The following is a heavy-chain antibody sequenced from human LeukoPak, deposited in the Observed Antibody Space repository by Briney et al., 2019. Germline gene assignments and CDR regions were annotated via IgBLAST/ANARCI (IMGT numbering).Heavy chain of an antibody. D-gene: IGHD2-15*01. CDR1: GFTFSSYS. CDR2: ISSSGSYI. CDR3: VRGRFGGYFDH. J-gene: IGHJ4*02. V-gene: IGHV3-21*01. Sequence: GGSLRLSCAASGFTFSSYSMNWVRQAPGKGLEWVSSISSSGSYIYYADSVKGRFTISRDNAKNTLYLQMNSLRAEDTAVYYCVRGRFGGYFDHWGQGSLVTVSS.